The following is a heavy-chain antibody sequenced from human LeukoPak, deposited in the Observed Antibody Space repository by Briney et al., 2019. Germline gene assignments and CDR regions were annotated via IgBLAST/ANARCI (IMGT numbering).Heavy chain of an antibody. CDR2: LNPSGGSS. D-gene: IGHD3-3*01. CDR3: ATGWYYDFWSGSLTIHDY. V-gene: IGHV1-46*01. J-gene: IGHJ4*02. Sequence: ASVKVSCKASGYTVTSYYMHWVRQAPGQGLEWMAILNPSGGSSSYAQKFQGRATLTRATSTSTVYMELSSLRSEDTAVYYCATGWYYDFWSGSLTIHDYWGQGTLVTVSS. CDR1: GYTVTSYY.